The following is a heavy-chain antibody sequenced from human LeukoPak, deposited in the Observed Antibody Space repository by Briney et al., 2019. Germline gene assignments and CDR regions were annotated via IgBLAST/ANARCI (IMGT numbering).Heavy chain of an antibody. CDR3: ARAGVTTTQFDF. J-gene: IGHJ4*02. V-gene: IGHV4-39*06. CDR1: GGSISSSSYY. CDR2: IYYSGST. D-gene: IGHD4-17*01. Sequence: SETLSLTCTVSGGSISSSSYYWGWIRQPPGKGLEWIGSIYYSGSTYYNPSLKSRVTISVDTSKNQFPLKLSSVTAADTAVYYCARAGVTTTQFDFWGQGTLVTVSS.